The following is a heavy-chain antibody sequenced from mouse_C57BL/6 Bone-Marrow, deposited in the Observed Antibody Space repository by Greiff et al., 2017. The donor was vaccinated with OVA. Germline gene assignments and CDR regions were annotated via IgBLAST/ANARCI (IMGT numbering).Heavy chain of an antibody. V-gene: IGHV1-18*01. CDR2: INPNNGGT. CDR1: GYTFTDYN. CDR3: AREGVYYSNDDWYCDV. J-gene: IGHJ1*03. Sequence: EVQLQQSGPELVKPGASVKIPCKASGYTFTDYNMDWVKQSHGKSLEWIGDINPNNGGTIYNQKFKGKATLTVDKSSSTAYMELRSLTSEDTAVYYCAREGVYYSNDDWYCDVWGTGTTVTVSS. D-gene: IGHD2-5*01.